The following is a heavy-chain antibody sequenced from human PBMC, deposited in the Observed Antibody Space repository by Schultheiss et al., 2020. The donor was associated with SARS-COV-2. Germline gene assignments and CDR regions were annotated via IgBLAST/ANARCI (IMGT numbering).Heavy chain of an antibody. V-gene: IGHV4-34*11. CDR3: ARERYAVVPAATEIFSGFDP. CDR1: GGSFSDYS. Sequence: SETLSLTCAVYGGSFSDYSWSWIRQPPGKGLEWIGSIYYSGSTNYNPSLKSRVITSVDTSKNQFSLKLSSVTAPDTAVYYCARERYAVVPAATEIFSGFDPWGQGTLVTVSS. J-gene: IGHJ5*02. CDR2: IYYSGST. D-gene: IGHD2-2*01.